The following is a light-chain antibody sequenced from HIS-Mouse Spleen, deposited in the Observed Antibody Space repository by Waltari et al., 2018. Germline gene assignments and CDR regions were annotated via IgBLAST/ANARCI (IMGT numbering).Light chain of an antibody. V-gene: IGLV2-8*01. CDR2: EVS. CDR1: SSDVGGYNY. Sequence: QSALTQPPSASGSPGQSVTISCTGTSSDVGGYNYVPWSQPHPGKAPKLMIYEVSKRPSGVPDRFSGSKSGNTASLTVSGLQAEDEADYYCSSYAGSNNSLYVFGTGTKVTVL. CDR3: SSYAGSNNSLYV. J-gene: IGLJ1*01.